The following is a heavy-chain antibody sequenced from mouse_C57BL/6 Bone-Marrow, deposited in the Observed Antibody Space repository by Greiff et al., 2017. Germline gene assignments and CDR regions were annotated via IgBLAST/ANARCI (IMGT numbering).Heavy chain of an antibody. J-gene: IGHJ2*01. Sequence: VQLVESGAELVKPGASVKLSCKASGYTFTEYTIHWVKQRSGQGLEWIGWFYPGSGSVKYNEKFKDKATLTADKSSSTVYMELSRLTSEDSAVYFCARHEGFYLYFDYWGQGTTLTVSS. CDR1: GYTFTEYT. V-gene: IGHV1-62-2*01. D-gene: IGHD5-1*01. CDR2: FYPGSGSV. CDR3: ARHEGFYLYFDY.